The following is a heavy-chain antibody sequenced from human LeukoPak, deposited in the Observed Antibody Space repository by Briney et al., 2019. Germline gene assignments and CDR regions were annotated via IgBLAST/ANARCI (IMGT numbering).Heavy chain of an antibody. J-gene: IGHJ6*03. Sequence: GGSLRLSCAASGFTFSSYGMHWVRQAPGKGLEWVSFIRYDGSDKYYADSVKGRFTVSRDNSKNTLYLQMKSLRAEDTAVYYCAKGGGYEAQYYYYYLDVWGKGTTVTISS. CDR2: IRYDGSDK. CDR1: GFTFSSYG. V-gene: IGHV3-30*02. CDR3: AKGGGYEAQYYYYYLDV. D-gene: IGHD5-12*01.